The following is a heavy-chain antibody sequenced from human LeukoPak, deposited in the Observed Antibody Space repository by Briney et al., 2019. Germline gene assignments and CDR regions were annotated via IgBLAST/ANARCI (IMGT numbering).Heavy chain of an antibody. CDR1: GYSFTTYW. V-gene: IGHV5-51*01. Sequence: GESLKISCQGSGYSFTTYWIGWVRQMPGKGLEWMGIIYPGDSDTRYSPSFQGQVTISADKSINTAYLQWSSLKASDTAIYYCARPGSSGWYGDAFDIWGQGTMVTVSS. J-gene: IGHJ3*02. CDR3: ARPGSSGWYGDAFDI. CDR2: IYPGDSDT. D-gene: IGHD6-19*01.